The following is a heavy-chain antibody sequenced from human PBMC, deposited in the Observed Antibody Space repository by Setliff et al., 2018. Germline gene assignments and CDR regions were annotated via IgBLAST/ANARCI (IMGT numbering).Heavy chain of an antibody. J-gene: IGHJ4*02. V-gene: IGHV1-8*02. Sequence: GASVKVSCKASGYTFTSYDINWVRQATGQGLEWMGWMNPNSGNTGYAQKLQGRVTMTRNTSISTAYMDLSSLRFEDTAVYYCARAQSWSGGPYYFDNWGQGTLVTVPS. CDR2: MNPNSGNT. CDR3: ARAQSWSGGPYYFDN. CDR1: GYTFTSYD. D-gene: IGHD3-3*01.